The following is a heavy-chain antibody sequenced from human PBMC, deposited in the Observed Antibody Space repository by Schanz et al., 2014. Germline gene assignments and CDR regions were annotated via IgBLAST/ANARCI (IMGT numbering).Heavy chain of an antibody. CDR2: ISSSSSYI. V-gene: IGHV3-21*01. CDR3: ARRIEYDDTSGSLHYYYGMDV. D-gene: IGHD3-22*01. J-gene: IGHJ6*02. CDR1: GFIFSTYS. Sequence: EMQLVESGGGLVKPGGSLRLSCAASGFIFSTYSMDWVRQAPGKGLEWVSSISSSSSYIYYADSVKGRFTISRDNAKNALYLQMSSLRAEDTAVYYCARRIEYDDTSGSLHYYYGMDVWGQGTTVTVSS.